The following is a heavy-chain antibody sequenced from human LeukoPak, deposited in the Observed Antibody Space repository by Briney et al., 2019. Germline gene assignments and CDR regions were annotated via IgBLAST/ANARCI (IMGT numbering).Heavy chain of an antibody. CDR2: IRSSGTTI. CDR1: GFTFSHYE. V-gene: IGHV3-48*03. CDR3: ARERYYDSSGYDY. J-gene: IGHJ4*02. Sequence: GGSLRLSCAASGFTFSHYEMNWVRQAPGKGLEWISYIRSSGTTIYYADSVKGRFTISRDNAKNSLYLQMNSLSAEDTAVYYCARERYYDSSGYDYWGRGTLVTVSS. D-gene: IGHD3-22*01.